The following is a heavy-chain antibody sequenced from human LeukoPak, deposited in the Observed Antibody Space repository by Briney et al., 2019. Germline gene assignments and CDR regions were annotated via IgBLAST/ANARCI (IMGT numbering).Heavy chain of an antibody. CDR2: ISGSGGST. J-gene: IGHJ6*02. CDR1: GFTFSSYA. Sequence: PGGSLTLSCAAAGFTFSSYAMSWVRQAPGKGLEWVSAISGSGGSTYYADSVKGRFTISRDNSKNTLYLQMNSLRAEDTAVYYCAEDEHTGRYYYGMDVWGQGTTVTVSS. V-gene: IGHV3-23*01. D-gene: IGHD2-8*02. CDR3: AEDEHTGRYYYGMDV.